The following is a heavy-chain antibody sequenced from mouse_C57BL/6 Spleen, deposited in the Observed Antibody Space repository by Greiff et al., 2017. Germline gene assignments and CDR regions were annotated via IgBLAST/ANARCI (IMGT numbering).Heavy chain of an antibody. Sequence: QVQLQQSGAELMKPGASVKFSCKATGYTFTGYWIEWVKQRPGHGLEWIGEILPGNGSTKYNEKFKGKATFTADTSSNTAYMQLSSLTSEDSAIYYCARTDDYSFAYWGTGTMVTVSA. CDR1: GYTFTGYW. CDR2: ILPGNGST. CDR3: ARTDDYSFAY. D-gene: IGHD2-13*01. J-gene: IGHJ3*01. V-gene: IGHV1-9*01.